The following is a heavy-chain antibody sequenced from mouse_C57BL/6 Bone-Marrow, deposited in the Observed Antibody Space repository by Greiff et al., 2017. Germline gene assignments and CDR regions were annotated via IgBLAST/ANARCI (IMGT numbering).Heavy chain of an antibody. CDR3: TCGWTEYDGSSYGFAY. J-gene: IGHJ3*01. V-gene: IGHV14-4*01. CDR2: IDPENGDT. D-gene: IGHD1-1*01. Sequence: VQLQQSGAELVRPGASVKLSCTASGFNIKDDYMHWVKQRPEQGLEWIGWIDPENGDTEYASKFQGKATITADTSSNTAYMQLSSLTSEDTAVYYCTCGWTEYDGSSYGFAYWGQGTLVTVSA. CDR1: GFNIKDDY.